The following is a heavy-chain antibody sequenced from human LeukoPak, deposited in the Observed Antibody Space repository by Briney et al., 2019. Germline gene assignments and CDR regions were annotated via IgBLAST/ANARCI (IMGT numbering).Heavy chain of an antibody. Sequence: GGSLRLSCAASRFTFSNYAMTWVRQAPGKGLEWVSAISGSGGSTYYADSVKGRFTISRDNSKNTLYLQMNSLRAEDTAVYYCAKPAHYSGSYWGNYYYYYYMDVWGKGTTVTVSS. J-gene: IGHJ6*03. D-gene: IGHD1-26*01. V-gene: IGHV3-23*01. CDR1: RFTFSNYA. CDR2: ISGSGGST. CDR3: AKPAHYSGSYWGNYYYYYYMDV.